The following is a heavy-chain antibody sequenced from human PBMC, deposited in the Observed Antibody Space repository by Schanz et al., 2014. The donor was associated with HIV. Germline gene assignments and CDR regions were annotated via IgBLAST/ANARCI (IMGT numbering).Heavy chain of an antibody. CDR2: IVPIFGTP. V-gene: IGHV1-69*13. D-gene: IGHD6-19*01. Sequence: QVQLVQSGGEVKKPGASVTVSCTASGYTFTSFEINWVRQAPGQGLEWMGGIVPIFGTPNYAQNFQGRVTITADESASTAYMELTTLRSDDTALYYCAIPSSGWSTFDYWGQGTLVAVSS. CDR1: GYTFTSFE. J-gene: IGHJ4*02. CDR3: AIPSSGWSTFDY.